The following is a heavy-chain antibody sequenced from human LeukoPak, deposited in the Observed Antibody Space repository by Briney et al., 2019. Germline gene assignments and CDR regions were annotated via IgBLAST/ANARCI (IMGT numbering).Heavy chain of an antibody. D-gene: IGHD3-16*02. Sequence: MPSETLSLTCTVSGGSISSSSYYWGWIRQPPGKGLEWIGSIYYSGSTYYNPSLKSRVTISVDTSKNQFSLKLSSVTAADTAVYYCASYVWGSYRYSDYWGQGTLVTVSS. J-gene: IGHJ4*02. V-gene: IGHV4-39*07. CDR1: GGSISSSSYY. CDR3: ASYVWGSYRYSDY. CDR2: IYYSGST.